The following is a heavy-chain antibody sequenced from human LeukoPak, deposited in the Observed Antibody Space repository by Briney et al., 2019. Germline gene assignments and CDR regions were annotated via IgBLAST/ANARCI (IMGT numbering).Heavy chain of an antibody. CDR1: GFTFRRYA. V-gene: IGHV3-23*01. Sequence: WGSLRLSCAASGFTFRRYAMSWVRQAPGKGLEWVSGISGSGDNTHYGDSAKGRFTISRDNSKNTLYLQMNSLRAEDTAVYYCAKAVVATITGFDSWGQGTLVTVSS. CDR3: AKAVVATITGFDS. J-gene: IGHJ4*02. CDR2: ISGSGDNT. D-gene: IGHD5-12*01.